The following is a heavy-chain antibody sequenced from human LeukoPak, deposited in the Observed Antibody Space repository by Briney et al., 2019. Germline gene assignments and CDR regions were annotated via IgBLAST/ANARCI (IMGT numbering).Heavy chain of an antibody. Sequence: PGRSLRLSCAASKFTFSHYGMHWVRQAPGKGLQWVAVIWSDGSNHYYADSVKGRFTISGDNSNNMVYLQMNSLRVDDTGVYYCARDAQRGFDYSNSLAYWGQGVLVTVSS. D-gene: IGHD4-11*01. CDR2: IWSDGSNH. CDR3: ARDAQRGFDYSNSLAY. CDR1: KFTFSHYG. V-gene: IGHV3-33*01. J-gene: IGHJ4*02.